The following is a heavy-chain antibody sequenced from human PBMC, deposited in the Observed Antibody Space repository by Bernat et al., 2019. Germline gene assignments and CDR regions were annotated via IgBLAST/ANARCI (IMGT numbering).Heavy chain of an antibody. CDR2: ISYDGSNK. CDR3: ARAPYYYDTSGYYY. V-gene: IGHV3-30-3*01. J-gene: IGHJ4*02. Sequence: QVQLVESGGGVVQPGRSLRLSCAAPGFTFSSYAMHWVRQAPGKGLEWVAVISYDGSNKYYADSVKGRFTIARDNSKNTLYLQMNSLRAEDTAVYYCARAPYYYDTSGYYYWGQGTLVTVSS. CDR1: GFTFSSYA. D-gene: IGHD3-22*01.